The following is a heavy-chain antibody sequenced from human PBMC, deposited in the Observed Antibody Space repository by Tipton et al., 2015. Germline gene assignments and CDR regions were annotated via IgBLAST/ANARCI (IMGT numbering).Heavy chain of an antibody. J-gene: IGHJ4*02. CDR3: TTTQGY. CDR1: GYSISSGHY. D-gene: IGHD2-15*01. Sequence: TLSLTCAVSGYSISSGHYWGWIRQPPGKGLEWIGSIYHSGSTYYIPSLKSRVSISVDTSKNQFSLKLSSVTAADTAVYYCTTTQGYWGQGTLVTVSS. V-gene: IGHV4-38-2*01. CDR2: IYHSGST.